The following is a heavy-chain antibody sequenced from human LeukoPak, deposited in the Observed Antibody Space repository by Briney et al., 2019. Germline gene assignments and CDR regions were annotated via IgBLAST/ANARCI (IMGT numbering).Heavy chain of an antibody. V-gene: IGHV1-69*04. D-gene: IGHD6-19*01. J-gene: IGHJ3*02. Sequence: ASVKVSCKASGGTFSSYAISWVRQAPGQGLEWMGRIIPILGIANYAQKFQGRVTITADKSTSTAYMELSSLRSEDTAVYYCARERHRIAVAATGAFDIWGQGTMVTVSS. CDR3: ARERHRIAVAATGAFDI. CDR2: IIPILGIA. CDR1: GGTFSSYA.